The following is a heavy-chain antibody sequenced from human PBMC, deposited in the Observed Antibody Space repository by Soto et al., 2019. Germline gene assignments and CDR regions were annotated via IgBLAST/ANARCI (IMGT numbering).Heavy chain of an antibody. Sequence: QVQLEQSGAEVKKPGASVKVSCKTSGYTFTSYTLHWVRQAPGQGLEWMGWINAGNGREKYSQRFQDRVSLSPDKPPAPPNRELRSLRSEDTAMYFCARGGGWVGEASFDSWGQGTLVTVSS. V-gene: IGHV1-3*01. J-gene: IGHJ4*02. CDR3: ARGGGWVGEASFDS. D-gene: IGHD3-10*01. CDR1: GYTFTSYT. CDR2: INAGNGRE.